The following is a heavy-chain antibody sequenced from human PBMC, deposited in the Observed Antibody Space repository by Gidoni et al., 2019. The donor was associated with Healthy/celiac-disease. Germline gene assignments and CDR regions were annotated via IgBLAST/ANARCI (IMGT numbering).Heavy chain of an antibody. CDR2: IFSNAET. V-gene: IGHV2-26*01. Sequence: QVTLKESGPVLVKPTETLTLTCTVSGFSLSNARMGVSWIRQPPGKALEWLAHIFSNAETSYSQSQKSRLNITKDTSKSKVIRTMTNMDPVDTATYYCARVTLLWCGESTLGVLDFDYWGQGTLVTVSS. D-gene: IGHD3-10*01. CDR3: ARVTLLWCGESTLGVLDFDY. CDR1: GFSLSNARMG. J-gene: IGHJ4*02.